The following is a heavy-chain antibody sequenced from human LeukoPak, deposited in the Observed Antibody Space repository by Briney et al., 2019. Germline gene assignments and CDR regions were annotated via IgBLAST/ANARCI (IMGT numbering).Heavy chain of an antibody. CDR2: ISSSSSYI. V-gene: IGHV3-21*01. CDR1: GFTFSSYS. D-gene: IGHD1-26*01. J-gene: IGHJ4*02. CDR3: ARSGSYLDFDY. Sequence: PGGSLRLSRAASGFTFSSYSRNWVRQAPGKGLEWVSSISSSSSYIYYADSVKGRFIISRDNAKNSLYLQMNSLRAEDTAVYYCARSGSYLDFDYWGQGTLVTVSS.